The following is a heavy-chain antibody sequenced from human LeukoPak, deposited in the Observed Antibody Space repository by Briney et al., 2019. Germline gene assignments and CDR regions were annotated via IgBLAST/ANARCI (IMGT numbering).Heavy chain of an antibody. J-gene: IGHJ4*02. Sequence: ASVKVSCKASGYTFTGYYMHWVRQAPGQGLEWMGWINPNSGGTNYAQKFQGWVTMTRDTSISTAYMELSRLRSDDTAVYYCARDTNPYGGSGSYSFDYWGQGTLVTVSS. CDR1: GYTFTGYY. CDR2: INPNSGGT. D-gene: IGHD3-10*01. CDR3: ARDTNPYGGSGSYSFDY. V-gene: IGHV1-2*04.